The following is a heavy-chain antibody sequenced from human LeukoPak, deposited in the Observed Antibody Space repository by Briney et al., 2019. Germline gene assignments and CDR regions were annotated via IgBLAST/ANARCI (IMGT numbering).Heavy chain of an antibody. D-gene: IGHD3-10*01. CDR1: GFTFSSYS. Sequence: GGSLRLSCAASGFTFSSYSMNWVRQAPGKGLEWVSSISSSSSYIYYADSVKGRFTISRDNAKNSLYLQMNSLRAEDTAVYYCARDAGSGSYPRFDYWGQGTLVTVSS. CDR3: ARDAGSGSYPRFDY. CDR2: ISSSSSYI. V-gene: IGHV3-21*01. J-gene: IGHJ4*02.